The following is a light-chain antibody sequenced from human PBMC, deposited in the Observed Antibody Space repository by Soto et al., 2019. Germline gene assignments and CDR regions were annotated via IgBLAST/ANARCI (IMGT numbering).Light chain of an antibody. CDR2: EVS. V-gene: IGLV2-8*01. CDR3: SSYVGTNSYV. CDR1: SSDVGGYNY. Sequence: QSALTQPPSASGSPGQSVTISCTGTSSDVGGYNYVSWYQQHTGKAPKLMIYEVSKRPSGVPDRFSGSKSGNTAALTVSGLQAEDEADYYCSSYVGTNSYVFGTGTKLTVL. J-gene: IGLJ1*01.